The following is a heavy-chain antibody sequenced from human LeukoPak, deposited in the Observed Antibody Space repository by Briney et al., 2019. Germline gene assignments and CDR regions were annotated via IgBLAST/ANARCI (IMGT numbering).Heavy chain of an antibody. CDR1: GGSISSGGYY. CDR2: IYYSGST. Sequence: SETLSLTCTVSGGSISSGGYYWSWIRQHPGKGLEWIGYIYYSGSTYYNPSLKSRVTISVDTSKNQFSLKLSSVTAADTAVYYCASSCSSGWYDAFDIWGQGTMVTVSS. V-gene: IGHV4-31*03. J-gene: IGHJ3*02. D-gene: IGHD6-19*01. CDR3: ASSCSSGWYDAFDI.